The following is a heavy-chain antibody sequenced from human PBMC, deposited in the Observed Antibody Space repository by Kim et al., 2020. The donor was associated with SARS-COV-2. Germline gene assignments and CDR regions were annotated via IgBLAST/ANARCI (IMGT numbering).Heavy chain of an antibody. CDR2: INHSGST. D-gene: IGHD6-6*01. CDR1: GGSFSGYY. Sequence: SETLSLTCAVYGGSFSGYYWSWIRQPPGKGLEWIGEINHSGSTNYNPSLKSRVTISVDTSKNQFSLKLSSVTAADTAVYYCARVWSSSRGGGNWFDPWGQGTLVTVSS. J-gene: IGHJ5*02. V-gene: IGHV4-34*01. CDR3: ARVWSSSRGGGNWFDP.